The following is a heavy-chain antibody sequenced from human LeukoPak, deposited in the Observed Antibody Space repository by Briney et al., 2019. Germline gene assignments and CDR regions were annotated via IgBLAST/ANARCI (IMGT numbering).Heavy chain of an antibody. CDR2: INPNSGGT. Sequence: ASVKVSCKASGYTFTGYYMHWVRQAPGQGLEWMGWINPNSGGTNYAQKFQGRVTMTRDTSISTAYMELSRLRSDDTAVYYCAGPYISSSWYRNWFDPWGQGTLVTVSS. J-gene: IGHJ5*02. CDR1: GYTFTGYY. CDR3: AGPYISSSWYRNWFDP. V-gene: IGHV1-2*02. D-gene: IGHD6-13*01.